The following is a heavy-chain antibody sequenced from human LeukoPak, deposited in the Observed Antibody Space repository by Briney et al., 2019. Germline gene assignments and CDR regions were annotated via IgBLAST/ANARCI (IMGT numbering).Heavy chain of an antibody. CDR2: IIPIFGTA. CDR1: GGTFSSYA. V-gene: IGHV1-69*05. CDR3: ASDQAYDFWRGGYFQH. D-gene: IGHD3-3*01. J-gene: IGHJ1*01. Sequence: ASVKVSCKASGGTFSSYAISWVRQAPGQGLEWMGGIIPIFGTANYAQKFQGRVTITTDESTSTAYMELSSLRSEDTAVYYCASDQAYDFWRGGYFQHWGQGTLVTVSS.